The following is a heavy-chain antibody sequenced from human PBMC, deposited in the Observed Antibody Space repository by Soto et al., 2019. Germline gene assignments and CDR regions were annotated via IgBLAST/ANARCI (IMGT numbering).Heavy chain of an antibody. D-gene: IGHD5-12*01. CDR1: GFPITSSA. CDR3: ARRTGGDDKRPYYYYGMVF. Sequence: SVQASCKASGFPITSSAVPWVRQARGQRPEWIGWIVVGSGNTNYAQKFQGRVTITRDKSTSTAYMELSRLRSEDKAVYYCARRTGGDDKRPYYYYGMVFWGQGTTANV. V-gene: IGHV1-58*01. CDR2: IVVGSGNT. J-gene: IGHJ6*02.